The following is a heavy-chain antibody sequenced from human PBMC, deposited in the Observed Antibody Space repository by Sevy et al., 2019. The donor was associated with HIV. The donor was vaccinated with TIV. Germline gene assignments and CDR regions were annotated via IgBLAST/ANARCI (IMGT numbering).Heavy chain of an antibody. Sequence: SETLSLTCAVYGGSFSGYYWSWIRQPPGKGLEWIGEINHSGSTNYNPSLKSRVTISVDTSKNQFSLKLSSVTAADTAVYYCARGNPEYAIPGGFFDYWGQGALVTVSS. CDR1: GGSFSGYY. J-gene: IGHJ4*02. CDR3: ARGNPEYAIPGGFFDY. D-gene: IGHD2-8*01. V-gene: IGHV4-34*01. CDR2: INHSGST.